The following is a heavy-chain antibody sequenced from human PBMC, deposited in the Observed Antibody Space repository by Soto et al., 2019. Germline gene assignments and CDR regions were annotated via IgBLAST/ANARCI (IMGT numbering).Heavy chain of an antibody. CDR2: INHSGST. CDR1: GGSFSGYY. Sequence: QVQLQQWGAGLLKPSETLSLTCAVYGGSFSGYYWSWIRQPPGKGLEWIGEINHSGSTNYNLSLKSRVTISVDTSKKQFSLKLSSVTAADTPVYYCARGPLAARRRGGSFDPWGQGTLVTVSS. D-gene: IGHD3-10*01. CDR3: ARGPLAARRRGGSFDP. V-gene: IGHV4-34*01. J-gene: IGHJ5*02.